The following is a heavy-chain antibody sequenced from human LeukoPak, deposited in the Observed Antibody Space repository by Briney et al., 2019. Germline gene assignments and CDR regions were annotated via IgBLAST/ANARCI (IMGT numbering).Heavy chain of an antibody. CDR1: GYSFTSYW. D-gene: IGHD3-9*01. V-gene: IGHV5-51*01. Sequence: GESPKISCEGSGYSFTSYWIGWVRQMPGKGLEWMGIIYPGDSDTRYSPSFQGQVTISADKSISTAYLQWSSLKASDTAMYYCARLYDILTRGWFDPWGQGTLVTVSS. CDR2: IYPGDSDT. J-gene: IGHJ5*02. CDR3: ARLYDILTRGWFDP.